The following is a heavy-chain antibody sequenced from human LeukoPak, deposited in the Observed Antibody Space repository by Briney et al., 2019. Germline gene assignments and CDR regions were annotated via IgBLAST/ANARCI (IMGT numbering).Heavy chain of an antibody. CDR2: IRYDGSNK. J-gene: IGHJ5*02. V-gene: IGHV3-30*02. CDR3: AKDEGYGHPTRTDRRYNWFDP. D-gene: IGHD5-12*01. Sequence: PGGSLRLSCAASGFTFSSYGMHWVRQAPGKGLEWVAFIRYDGSNKYYADSVKGRFTISRDNSKNTLYLQMNSLRAEDTAVYYCAKDEGYGHPTRTDRRYNWFDPWGQGTLVTVSS. CDR1: GFTFSSYG.